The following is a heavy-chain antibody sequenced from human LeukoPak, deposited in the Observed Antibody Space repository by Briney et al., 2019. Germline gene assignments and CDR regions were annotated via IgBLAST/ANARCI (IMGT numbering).Heavy chain of an antibody. CDR2: INPNSGGT. V-gene: IGHV1-2*02. J-gene: IGHJ4*02. CDR3: ARVLVTMVRGVMAYFDY. CDR1: GYSFTGYY. Sequence: ASVKVSCKASGYSFTGYYMHWVRRAPGQGLEWMGWINPNSGGTNYAQKFQGRVTMTRDTSISTAYMELSRLRSDDTAVYYCARVLVTMVRGVMAYFDYWGQGTLVTVSS. D-gene: IGHD3-10*01.